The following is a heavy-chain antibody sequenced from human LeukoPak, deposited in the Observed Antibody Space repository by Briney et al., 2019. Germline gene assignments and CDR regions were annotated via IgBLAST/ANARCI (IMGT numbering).Heavy chain of an antibody. V-gene: IGHV4-34*01. J-gene: IGHJ4*02. D-gene: IGHD2-2*01. Sequence: SETLSLTCAVYGGSFSGYYWSWIRQPPGKGLEWIGEINHSGSTNYNPSLKSRVTISVDTSKNQFSLKLNSVTAADTAVYYCASYCSSTSCYPEASYYFDYWGQGTLVTVSS. CDR1: GGSFSGYY. CDR3: ASYCSSTSCYPEASYYFDY. CDR2: INHSGST.